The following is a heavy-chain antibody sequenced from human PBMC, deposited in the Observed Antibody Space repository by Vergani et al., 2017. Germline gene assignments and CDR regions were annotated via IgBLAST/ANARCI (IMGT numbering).Heavy chain of an antibody. CDR3: AREKGTYYDFWSGYYHAFDI. Sequence: QVQLVQSGAEVKKPGSSVKVSCKASGGTFSSYAISWVRQAPGQGLEWMGGIIPIFGTANYAQKFQGRDTITADESTSTAYMELSSLRSEDTAVYYCAREKGTYYDFWSGYYHAFDIWGQGTMVTVSS. CDR1: GGTFSSYA. CDR2: IIPIFGTA. V-gene: IGHV1-69*12. D-gene: IGHD3-3*01. J-gene: IGHJ3*02.